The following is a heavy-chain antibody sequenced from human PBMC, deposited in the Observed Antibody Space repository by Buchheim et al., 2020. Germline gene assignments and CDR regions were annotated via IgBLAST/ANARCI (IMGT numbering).Heavy chain of an antibody. Sequence: QVQLQESGPGLVKSSETLSLTCSVSSRSISSYYWNWIRQPPGKGLEWIGHIYYTGTTRYNPSLKSRVSISVDTSRNQFSLTLTSVTAADTAIYYCAAGDYWSHPENWFDPWGQGAL. D-gene: IGHD3-3*01. CDR3: AAGDYWSHPENWFDP. J-gene: IGHJ5*02. V-gene: IGHV4-59*12. CDR1: SRSISSYY. CDR2: IYYTGTT.